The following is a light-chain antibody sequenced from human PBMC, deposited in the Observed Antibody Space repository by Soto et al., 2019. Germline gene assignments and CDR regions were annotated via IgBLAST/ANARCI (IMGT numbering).Light chain of an antibody. CDR1: QSVGRNY. CDR2: GAS. CDR3: QQYASSPLT. Sequence: EIVLTQSPGTLSVSPGERATLSCRASQSVGRNYLAWYQQKPGQAPRLLIYGASSRATGIPERFSGSGSGTDFTLTISRLEPEDFAVYNCQQYASSPLTFGGGTKVETK. J-gene: IGKJ4*01. V-gene: IGKV3-20*01.